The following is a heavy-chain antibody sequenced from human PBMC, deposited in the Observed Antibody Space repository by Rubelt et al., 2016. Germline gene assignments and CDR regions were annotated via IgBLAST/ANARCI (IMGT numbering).Heavy chain of an antibody. CDR3: ARREVSSGWYDY. CDR1: GGSMRTYY. D-gene: IGHD6-19*01. Sequence: QVQLQESGPGLVKPSETLSLTCTVSGGSMRTYYWSWIRQPPGKGLEWIGYIYYSGSTNYNPSLKSRVPISVDTSKQQSSLKVSAVTAADTAMYYCARREVSSGWYDYWGQGTLVTVSS. J-gene: IGHJ4*02. V-gene: IGHV4-59*08. CDR2: IYYSGST.